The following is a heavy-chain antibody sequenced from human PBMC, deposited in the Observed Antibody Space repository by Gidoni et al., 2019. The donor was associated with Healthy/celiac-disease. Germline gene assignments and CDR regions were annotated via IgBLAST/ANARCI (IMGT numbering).Heavy chain of an antibody. CDR3: AHEGWFGGVIVWDY. V-gene: IGHV2-5*02. Sequence: QITLKESGPTLVKPTQTLTLTCTFSGFSLSTSGVGVGWIRQPPGKALEWLAIIYWDDDKRYSPSLKSRLTITKDTSKNQVVLTMTNMDPVDTATYYCAHEGWFGGVIVWDYWGQGTLVTVSS. J-gene: IGHJ4*02. D-gene: IGHD3-16*02. CDR2: IYWDDDK. CDR1: GFSLSTSGVG.